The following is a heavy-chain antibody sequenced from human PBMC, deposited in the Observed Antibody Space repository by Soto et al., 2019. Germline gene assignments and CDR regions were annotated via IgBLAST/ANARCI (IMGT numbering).Heavy chain of an antibody. D-gene: IGHD4-4*01. V-gene: IGHV4-34*01. J-gene: IGHJ4*02. CDR1: GGSFSGYY. Sequence: PSETLSLTCAVYGGSFSGYYWSWIRQPPGKGLEWIGEINHSGSTNYNPSLKSRVTISVDTSKNQFSLKLSSVTAADTAVYYCARVPWRWLQLEEAPSDYWGQGTLVTVSS. CDR2: INHSGST. CDR3: ARVPWRWLQLEEAPSDY.